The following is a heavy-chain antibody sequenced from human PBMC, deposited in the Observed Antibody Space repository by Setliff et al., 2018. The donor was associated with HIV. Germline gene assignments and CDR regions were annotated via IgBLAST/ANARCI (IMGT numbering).Heavy chain of an antibody. CDR1: GFPFSDYY. CDR3: ARAVHSGWYYFDY. D-gene: IGHD6-19*01. V-gene: IGHV3-11*04. CDR2: ISSSSSTI. J-gene: IGHJ4*02. Sequence: GGSLRLSCAASGFPFSDYYMSWIRQAPGKGLEWVSYISSSSSTIYYADSLKGRFTISRDNAKNSLYLQMNSLRAEDTAVYYCARAVHSGWYYFDYWGQGTLVTVSS.